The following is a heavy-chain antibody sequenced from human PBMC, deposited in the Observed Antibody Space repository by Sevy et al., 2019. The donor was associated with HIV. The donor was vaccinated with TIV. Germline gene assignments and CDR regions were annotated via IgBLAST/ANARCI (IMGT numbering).Heavy chain of an antibody. CDR3: ARGMSAYLLANGMDV. CDR1: GYTFSDYY. V-gene: IGHV1-2*07. D-gene: IGHD3-3*01. Sequence: ASVKVSCKAYGYTFSDYYMHWVRQAPGQGLERMGWINPNRGGTNYAHRFQGRVTMTRDTSISTAYMELSSLRSDDTAIYYCARGMSAYLLANGMDVWGQGTTVTVSS. J-gene: IGHJ6*02. CDR2: INPNRGGT.